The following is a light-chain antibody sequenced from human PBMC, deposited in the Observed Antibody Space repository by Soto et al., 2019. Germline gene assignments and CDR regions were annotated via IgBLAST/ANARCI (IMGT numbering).Light chain of an antibody. CDR2: GAS. CDR3: QQYITSPPMYT. Sequence: ETVLTQSPGTLSLSPGERATLSCRASQSVTSRYLAWYQQKPGQASRLLIYGASNRATGIPDRFSGSGSGTEFTLTISRLEPEDFAVYYCQQYITSPPMYTFGQGTKLEIK. V-gene: IGKV3-20*01. CDR1: QSVTSRY. J-gene: IGKJ2*01.